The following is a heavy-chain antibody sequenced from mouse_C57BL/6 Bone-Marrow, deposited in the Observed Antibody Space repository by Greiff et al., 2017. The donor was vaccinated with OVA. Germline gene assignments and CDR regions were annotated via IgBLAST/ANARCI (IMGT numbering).Heavy chain of an antibody. Sequence: VQLQQPGAELVKPGASVKLSCKASGYTFTSYWMHWVKQRPGQGLEWIGMIHPNSGSTNYNEKFKSKATLTVDKSSSTAYMQLSSLTSEDSPVYYCARGFPTWYFDVWGTGTTVTVSS. CDR3: ARGFPTWYFDV. V-gene: IGHV1-64*01. CDR1: GYTFTSYW. CDR2: IHPNSGST. J-gene: IGHJ1*03.